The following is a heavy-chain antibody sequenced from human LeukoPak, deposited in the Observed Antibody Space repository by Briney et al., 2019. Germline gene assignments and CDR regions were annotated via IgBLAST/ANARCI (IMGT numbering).Heavy chain of an antibody. CDR1: GFTFSSYE. CDR2: ISSSGSTI. J-gene: IGHJ5*02. D-gene: IGHD4-17*01. V-gene: IGHV3-48*03. CDR3: ATGGYGDYTPLRFDP. Sequence: GGALRLSCAASGFTFSSYEMNWVRQAPGKGLGWGSYISSSGSTIYYADSVKGRFTISRDNAKNSLYLQMNSLRAEDTAVYYCATGGYGDYTPLRFDPWGQGTLVTVSS.